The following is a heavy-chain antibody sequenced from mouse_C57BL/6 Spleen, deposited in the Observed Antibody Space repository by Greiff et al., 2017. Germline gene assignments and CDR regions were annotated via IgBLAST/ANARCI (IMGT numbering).Heavy chain of an antibody. V-gene: IGHV1-69*01. D-gene: IGHD2-10*01. CDR2: IDPSDSYT. Sequence: QVQLQQPGAELVMPGASVKLSCKASGYTFTSYWMHWVKQRPGQGLEWIGEIDPSDSYTNYNQKFKGKSTLTVDKSSSTAYMQLSSLTSEDSAVYYCARSYYERGFAYWGKGTLVTVSA. CDR1: GYTFTSYW. CDR3: ARSYYERGFAY. J-gene: IGHJ3*01.